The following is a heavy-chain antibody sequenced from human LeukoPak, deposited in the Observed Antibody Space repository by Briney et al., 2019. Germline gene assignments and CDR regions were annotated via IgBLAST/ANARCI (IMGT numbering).Heavy chain of an antibody. CDR2: INPNSGGS. CDR1: GYTFTEYY. D-gene: IGHD3-10*01. J-gene: IGHJ4*02. V-gene: IGHV1-2*02. Sequence: ASVKVSCKSSGYTFTEYYLHWVRQAPGQGLEGIGWINPNSGGSNFAQKFQGRITMTRDTSISTAHMELSSLTSDDTAVYYCARGRGGYLGSGSFDNWGQGTLVTVSS. CDR3: ARGRGGYLGSGSFDN.